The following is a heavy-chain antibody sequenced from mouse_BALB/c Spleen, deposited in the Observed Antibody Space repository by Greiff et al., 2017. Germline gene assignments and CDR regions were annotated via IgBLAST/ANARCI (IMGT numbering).Heavy chain of an antibody. CDR2: IDPANGNT. CDR1: GFNIKDTY. CDR3: ARDGYGAWFAY. D-gene: IGHD2-14*01. V-gene: IGHV14-3*02. Sequence: GQLQQSGAELVKPGASVKLSCTASGFNIKDTYMHWVKQRPEQGLEWIGRIDPANGNTKYDPKFQGKATITADTSSNTAYLQLSSLTSEDTAVYYCARDGYGAWFAYWGQGTLVTVSA. J-gene: IGHJ3*01.